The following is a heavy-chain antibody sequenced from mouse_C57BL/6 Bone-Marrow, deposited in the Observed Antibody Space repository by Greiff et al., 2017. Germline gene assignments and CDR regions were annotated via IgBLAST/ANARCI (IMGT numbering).Heavy chain of an antibody. V-gene: IGHV1-54*01. CDR1: GYAFTNYL. Sequence: VQLQQSGAELVRPGTSVKVSCKASGYAFTNYLIEWVKQRPGQGLEWIGVINTGSGGTNYNEKLKGKATLTADKSSSTAYMQLSSLTSEDSAVYFCVLLSYYFDYWGQGTTLTVSS. J-gene: IGHJ2*01. CDR2: INTGSGGT. CDR3: VLLSYYFDY. D-gene: IGHD6-1*01.